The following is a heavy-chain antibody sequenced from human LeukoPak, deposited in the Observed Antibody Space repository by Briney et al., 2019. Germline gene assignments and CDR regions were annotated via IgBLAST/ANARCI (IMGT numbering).Heavy chain of an antibody. CDR2: ISGSGGST. J-gene: IGHJ4*02. D-gene: IGHD6-19*01. Sequence: RGSLRLSCAASGFTFSSYAMSWVRQAPGKGLEWVSAISGSGGSTYYADSVKGRFTISRDNSKNTLYLQMNSLRAEDTAVYYCAHKPGYSSGWYFGYWGQGTLVTVSS. V-gene: IGHV3-23*01. CDR3: AHKPGYSSGWYFGY. CDR1: GFTFSSYA.